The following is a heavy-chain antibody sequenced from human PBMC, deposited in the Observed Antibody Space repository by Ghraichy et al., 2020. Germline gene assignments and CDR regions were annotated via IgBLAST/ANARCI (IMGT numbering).Heavy chain of an antibody. CDR2: MAYGENT. J-gene: IGHJ4*02. CDR3: ASSQPTGSFVDIYY. D-gene: IGHD3-9*01. V-gene: IGHV4-59*08. CDR1: GASISSYY. Sequence: SETQSLRCSVSGASISSYYWSWVRQSPGKGLEWIGHMAYGENTNYNPSLESRVTISADMSKSQVSLHLTSVAAADSAVYYCASSQPTGSFVDIYYWGQGILVTV.